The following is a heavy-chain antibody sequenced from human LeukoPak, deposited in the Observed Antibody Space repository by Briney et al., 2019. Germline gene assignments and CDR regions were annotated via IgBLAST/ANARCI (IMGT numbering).Heavy chain of an antibody. CDR3: ARGDSSGYQRNTKLDY. V-gene: IGHV3-23*01. D-gene: IGHD3-22*01. CDR1: GFTFSSYA. CDR2: ISGSGGST. Sequence: GGSLRLSCAASGFTFSSYAMSWVRQAPGKGLEWVSAISGSGGSTYYADSVKGRFTISRDDSKNTLYLQMNSLRAGDTAVYYCARGDSSGYQRNTKLDYWGQGTLVTVSS. J-gene: IGHJ4*02.